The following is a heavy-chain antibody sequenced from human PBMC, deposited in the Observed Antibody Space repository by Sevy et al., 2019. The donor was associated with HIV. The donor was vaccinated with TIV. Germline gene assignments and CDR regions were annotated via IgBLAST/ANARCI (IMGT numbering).Heavy chain of an antibody. V-gene: IGHV3-30*04. CDR1: GFTFSNYA. D-gene: IGHD4-17*01. J-gene: IGHJ4*02. CDR2: ISYDGRNK. Sequence: GGSLRLSCAASGFTFSNYAMRWVRQAPGKGLEWVAFISYDGRNKYYADSVEGRFTISRDSSKSTLYLQMNSLRAEDTAVYFCAKDRYGDTAFGDYWGQGSLVTVSS. CDR3: AKDRYGDTAFGDY.